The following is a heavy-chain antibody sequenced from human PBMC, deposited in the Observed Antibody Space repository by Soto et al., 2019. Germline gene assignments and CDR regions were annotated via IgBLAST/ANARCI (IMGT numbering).Heavy chain of an antibody. Sequence: ASVKVSCKASGYTFTGYYMHWVRQAPGQGLEWMGWINPNSGGTNCAQKFQGWVTMTRDTSISTAYMELSRLRSDDTAVYYCARSAGITGTTGYYYGMDVWGQGTTVTVSS. V-gene: IGHV1-2*04. CDR3: ARSAGITGTTGYYYGMDV. CDR1: GYTFTGYY. D-gene: IGHD1-7*01. CDR2: INPNSGGT. J-gene: IGHJ6*02.